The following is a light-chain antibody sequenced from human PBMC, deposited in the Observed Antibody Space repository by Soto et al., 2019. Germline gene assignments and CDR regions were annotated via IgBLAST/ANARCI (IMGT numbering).Light chain of an antibody. J-gene: IGLJ2*01. V-gene: IGLV2-18*02. CDR2: EVS. CDR3: SSFTSNSTLI. Sequence: QSVLTQPPSVSGSPGQSVTISCTGTSSDVGSYNRVSWYQQPPGTAPKLMISEVSNRPSGVPDRFSGSKSGNTASLTISGLQVEDEADYYCSSFTSNSTLIFGGGTQLTVL. CDR1: SSDVGSYNR.